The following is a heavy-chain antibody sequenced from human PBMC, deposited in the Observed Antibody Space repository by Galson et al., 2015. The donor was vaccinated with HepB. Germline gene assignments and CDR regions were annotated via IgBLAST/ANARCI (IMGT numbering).Heavy chain of an antibody. D-gene: IGHD3-22*01. V-gene: IGHV3-23*01. CDR2: ISGSGGST. J-gene: IGHJ3*02. CDR3: AKDQPTMIVVVGAFDI. Sequence: SLRLSCAASGFTFSSYAMSWVRQAPGKGLEWVSAISGSGGSTYYADSVKGRFTIFRDNSKNTLYLQMNSLRAEDTAVYYCAKDQPTMIVVVGAFDIWGQGTMVTVSS. CDR1: GFTFSSYA.